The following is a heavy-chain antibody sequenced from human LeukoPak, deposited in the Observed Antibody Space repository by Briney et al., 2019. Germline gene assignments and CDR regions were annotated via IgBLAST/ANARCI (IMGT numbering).Heavy chain of an antibody. CDR2: INPSGGST. V-gene: IGHV1-46*01. Sequence: GASVKVFCKASGYTFTSYYMHWVRQAPGQGLEWMGIINPSGGSTSYAQKFQGRVTMTRDTSTSTVYMEVSSLRSEDTAVDYCARGTANFWSGYSSHFDYWGQGTLVTVSS. CDR3: ARGTANFWSGYSSHFDY. CDR1: GYTFTSYY. J-gene: IGHJ4*02. D-gene: IGHD3-3*01.